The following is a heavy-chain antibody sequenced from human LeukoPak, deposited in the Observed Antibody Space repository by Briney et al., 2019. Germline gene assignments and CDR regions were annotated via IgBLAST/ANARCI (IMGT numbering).Heavy chain of an antibody. J-gene: IGHJ3*02. CDR3: ARSDYHNSGSHTVFDAFDI. D-gene: IGHD3-10*01. V-gene: IGHV4-34*01. CDR2: INHSGTT. Sequence: PSETLPLTCAVYGGSFSGYYWSWIRQPPGKGLEWIGEINHSGTTNYNPSLKSRVTISVDTSKNQFSLKLSFVTAADTAMYYCARSDYHNSGSHTVFDAFDIWGQGTRVTVSS. CDR1: GGSFSGYY.